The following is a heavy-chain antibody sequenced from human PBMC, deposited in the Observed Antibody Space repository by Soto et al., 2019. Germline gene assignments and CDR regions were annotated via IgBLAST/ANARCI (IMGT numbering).Heavy chain of an antibody. CDR3: GRNGWYSLDL. CDR2: IYHSGAT. D-gene: IGHD6-19*01. Sequence: QVQLQESGPGLVKPSGTLSLTCAVSGDSISNDNWWSWVRQPPGKGLEWIGEIYHSGATNYNPSLTSRVTISVDRSKNQFSLGLTSMTAADTAVYFCGRNGWYSLDLWGQGAMVTVSS. CDR1: GDSISNDNW. J-gene: IGHJ3*01. V-gene: IGHV4-4*02.